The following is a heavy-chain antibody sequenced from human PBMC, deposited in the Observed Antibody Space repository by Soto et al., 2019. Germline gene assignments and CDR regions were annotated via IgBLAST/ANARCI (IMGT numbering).Heavy chain of an antibody. CDR1: GDSLTNNHW. D-gene: IGHD2-15*01. J-gene: IGHJ4*02. Sequence: QLQLRESGPGLVQPSGTLSLTCDVSGDSLTNNHWWSWVRQAPGKGLEWIGEIWHTGRPNYNPSLKSRVAISIDKSKHQVSLKLSSVTAADTAVYYCVRDSRTGCSSINCYMHWGQGTLVTVSS. CDR3: VRDSRTGCSSINCYMH. CDR2: IWHTGRP. V-gene: IGHV4-4*02.